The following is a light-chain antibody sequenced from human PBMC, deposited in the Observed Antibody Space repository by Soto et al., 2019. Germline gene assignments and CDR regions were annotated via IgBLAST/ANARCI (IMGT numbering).Light chain of an antibody. CDR2: DAS. J-gene: IGKJ5*01. V-gene: IGKV3-20*01. CDR1: QSVTSNY. Sequence: ENVLTQSPGPLSLAPGERATLSCRASQSVTSNYLAWYQQKPGQAPRLLIYDASSRATGIPDRFSGSGSGTDFTLTINRLEPEDFAVFHCQQYDSSPITFGQGTRLEI. CDR3: QQYDSSPIT.